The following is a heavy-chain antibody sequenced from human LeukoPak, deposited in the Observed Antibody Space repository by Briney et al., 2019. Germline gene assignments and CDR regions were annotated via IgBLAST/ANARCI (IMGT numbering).Heavy chain of an antibody. J-gene: IGHJ4*02. D-gene: IGHD3-9*01. CDR1: GFTFSSYA. CDR3: ARVFDWLLWDDY. CDR2: ISYDGSNK. Sequence: GGSLRLSCAASGFTFSSYAMHWVRQAPGKGLEWVAVISYDGSNKYYADSVKGRFTISRDNSKNTLYLQMNSLRAEDTAVYYCARVFDWLLWDDYWGQGTLATVSS. V-gene: IGHV3-30*04.